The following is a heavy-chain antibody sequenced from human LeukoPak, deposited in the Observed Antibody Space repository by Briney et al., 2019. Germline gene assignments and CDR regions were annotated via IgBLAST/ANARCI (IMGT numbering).Heavy chain of an antibody. CDR3: ARVDVDCSGGSCPISFDY. J-gene: IGHJ4*02. V-gene: IGHV3-48*03. CDR1: GFTFSSYE. CDR2: ISSSGSTI. D-gene: IGHD2-15*01. Sequence: GGSLRLSCAASGFTFSSYEMNWVRQAPGKGLEWVSYISSSGSTIYYADSVKGRFTISRDNAKNSLYLQMNSLRAEDTAVYYCARVDVDCSGGSCPISFDYWGQGTLVTVSS.